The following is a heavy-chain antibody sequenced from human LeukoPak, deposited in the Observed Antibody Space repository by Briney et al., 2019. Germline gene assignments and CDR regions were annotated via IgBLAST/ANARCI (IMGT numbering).Heavy chain of an antibody. CDR1: GGSISSGGYS. J-gene: IGHJ4*02. V-gene: IGHV4-30-2*02. CDR2: IYHSGST. CDR3: ARYNTLPRGFTAVGF. D-gene: IGHD3-10*01. Sequence: SQTLSLTCAVSGGSISSGGYSWSWIRQPPGKGLEWIGYIYHSGSTYYNPSLKSRVTISVDTSKNQFSLKLSSVTAADTAVYYCARYNTLPRGFTAVGFWGQGTLVTVSS.